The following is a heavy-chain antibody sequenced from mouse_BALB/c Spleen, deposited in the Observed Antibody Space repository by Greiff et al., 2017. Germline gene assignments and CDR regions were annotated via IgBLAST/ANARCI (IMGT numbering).Heavy chain of an antibody. CDR3: ARDSDYDRWYAMDD. CDR2: IRNKANGYTT. D-gene: IGHD2-4*01. J-gene: IGHJ4*01. V-gene: IGHV7-3*02. CDR1: GFTFTDYY. Sequence: EVQGVESGGGLVQPGGSLRLSCATSGFTFTDYYMSWVRQPPGKALEWLGFIRNKANGYTTEYSASVKGRFTISRDNSQSILYLQMNTLRAEDSATYYCARDSDYDRWYAMDDWGQGTSVTVSS.